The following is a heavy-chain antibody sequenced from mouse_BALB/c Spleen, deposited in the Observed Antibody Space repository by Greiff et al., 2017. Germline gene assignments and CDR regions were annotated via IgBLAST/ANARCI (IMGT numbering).Heavy chain of an antibody. V-gene: IGHV14-3*02. CDR1: GFNIKDTY. D-gene: IGHD2-4*01. CDR2: IDPANGNT. CDR3: NADAGLRRPPKFAY. Sequence: DVKLQESGAELVKPGASVKLSCTASGFNIKDTYLHWVKQRPEQGLEWIGRIDPANGNTKYDPKFQGKATITADTSSNTAYLQLSSLTSEDTAVYYCNADAGLRRPPKFAYWGQGTLVTVSA. J-gene: IGHJ3*01.